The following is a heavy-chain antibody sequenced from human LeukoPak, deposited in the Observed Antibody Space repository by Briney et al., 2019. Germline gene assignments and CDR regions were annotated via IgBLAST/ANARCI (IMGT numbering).Heavy chain of an antibody. Sequence: PGGSLRLSCAASGFAFSSYGMYWVRQTADKGLEWVAYVRRDGTYVNYADSVKGRFTISRDNSKNTLSLQRNNLRVEDTDGYYCASGGPTRGTLDYWGQGTLVTVSS. CDR1: GFAFSSYG. J-gene: IGHJ4*02. D-gene: IGHD1-26*01. CDR3: ASGGPTRGTLDY. CDR2: VRRDGTYV. V-gene: IGHV3-30*02.